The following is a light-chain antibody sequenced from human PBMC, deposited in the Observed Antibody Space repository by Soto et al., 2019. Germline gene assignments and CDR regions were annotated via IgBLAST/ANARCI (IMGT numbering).Light chain of an antibody. CDR3: QQYDSYPRT. J-gene: IGKJ4*02. V-gene: IGKV1-5*03. CDR2: KAS. CDR1: QSISSW. Sequence: DIQMTQSPSTLSASVGDRVTITCRASQSISSWLAWYQQKPGKAPKLLIYKASNLESGVPSRFSGSGSGTEFTLTISSLQPDDFATYYYQQYDSYPRTFGGGTKVEIK.